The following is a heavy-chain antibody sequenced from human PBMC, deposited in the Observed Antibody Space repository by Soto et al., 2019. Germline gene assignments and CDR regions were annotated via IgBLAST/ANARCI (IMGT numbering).Heavy chain of an antibody. D-gene: IGHD6-19*01. J-gene: IGHJ4*02. CDR1: GYTFTGYY. CDR2: INPNSGGT. Sequence: ASVKVSCKASGYTFTGYYMHWVRQAPGQGLEWMGWINPNSGGTNYAQKFQGWVTMTRDTSISTAYLHWSSLKASDTAMYYCARQHPLDSSAWYNWGQGTLVTVSS. CDR3: ARQHPLDSSAWYN. V-gene: IGHV1-2*04.